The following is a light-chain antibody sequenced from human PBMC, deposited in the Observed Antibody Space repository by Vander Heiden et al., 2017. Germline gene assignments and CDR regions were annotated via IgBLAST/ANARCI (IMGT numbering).Light chain of an antibody. Sequence: IQMTQSPSSLSASVGDRVTITCRASQIIAKYLNWYQHKPGKAPELLIYAASSLQSGVPSRFIGSGSGTDFTLTISSLQPDDFASYFCQQSDSAPYTFGQGTKLEIK. J-gene: IGKJ2*01. CDR3: QQSDSAPYT. CDR1: QIIAKY. V-gene: IGKV1-39*01. CDR2: AAS.